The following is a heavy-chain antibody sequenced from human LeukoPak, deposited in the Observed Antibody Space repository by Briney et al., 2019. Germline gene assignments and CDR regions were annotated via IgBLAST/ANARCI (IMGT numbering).Heavy chain of an antibody. CDR1: GFNFDGYG. Sequence: PGGSLRLSCAASGFNFDGYGMSWVRQAPGKGLEWVSGINWNGGGTGYADSVKGRFTISRENAKNSLYLQMNSLKAEDTALYYCARGPLQTIPTSKIVVYYYPFDYWGQGTLVTVSS. V-gene: IGHV3-20*04. D-gene: IGHD3-22*01. CDR3: ARGPLQTIPTSKIVVYYYPFDY. CDR2: INWNGGGT. J-gene: IGHJ4*02.